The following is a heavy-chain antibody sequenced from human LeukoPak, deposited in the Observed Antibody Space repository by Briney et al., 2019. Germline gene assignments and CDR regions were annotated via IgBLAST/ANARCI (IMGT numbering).Heavy chain of an antibody. CDR2: IYYSGST. D-gene: IGHD6-6*01. Sequence: XETLSLTCTVSGGSISSSSYYWGWIRQPPGKGLEWIGSIYYSGSTYYNPSLKSRVTISVDTSKNQFSLKLSSVTAADTAVYYCTIRGIAARLHYYYYYMDVWGKGTTVTVSS. J-gene: IGHJ6*03. V-gene: IGHV4-39*01. CDR1: GGSISSSSYY. CDR3: TIRGIAARLHYYYYYMDV.